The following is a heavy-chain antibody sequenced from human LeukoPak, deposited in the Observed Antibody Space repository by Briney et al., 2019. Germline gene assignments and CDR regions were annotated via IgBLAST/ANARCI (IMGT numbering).Heavy chain of an antibody. D-gene: IGHD3-9*01. V-gene: IGHV3-23*01. Sequence: SGGSLRLSCAASGFTFSSYAMSWVRQAPGKGLEWVSAISGSGGSTYYADSVKGRFTISRDNSKNTLYLQMNSLRAEDTAVYHCAKLPSYYDILTGSFDYWGQGTLVTVSS. CDR2: ISGSGGST. J-gene: IGHJ4*02. CDR3: AKLPSYYDILTGSFDY. CDR1: GFTFSSYA.